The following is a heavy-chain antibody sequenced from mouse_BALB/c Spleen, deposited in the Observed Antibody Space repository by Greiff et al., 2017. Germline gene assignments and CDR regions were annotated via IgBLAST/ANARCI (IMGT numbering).Heavy chain of an antibody. CDR2: IWGDGST. Sequence: QVQLKESGPGLVAPSQSLSITCTVSGFSLTGYGVNWVRQPPGKGLEWLGMIWGDGSTDYNSALKSRLSISKDNSKSQVFLKMNSLQTDDTARYYCARVPYDYDWGYYAMDYWGQGTSVTVSS. J-gene: IGHJ4*01. CDR1: GFSLTGYG. D-gene: IGHD2-4*01. CDR3: ARVPYDYDWGYYAMDY. V-gene: IGHV2-6-7*01.